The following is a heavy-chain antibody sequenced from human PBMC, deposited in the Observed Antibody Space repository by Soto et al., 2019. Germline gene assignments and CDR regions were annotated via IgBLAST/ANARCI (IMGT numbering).Heavy chain of an antibody. D-gene: IGHD3-9*01. V-gene: IGHV1-18*01. CDR3: TRDRLTLTTSLIFDF. CDR2: ISPYSGKT. J-gene: IGHJ4*02. CDR1: GYTFTSYG. Sequence: ASVKVSCKASGYTFTSYGISWVRQAPGQGLEWMGWISPYSGKTDYRQNLQGRVTMTADTSTTTAYMELRSLRSDDTAVYYCTRDRLTLTTSLIFDFWGQGTLVTVSS.